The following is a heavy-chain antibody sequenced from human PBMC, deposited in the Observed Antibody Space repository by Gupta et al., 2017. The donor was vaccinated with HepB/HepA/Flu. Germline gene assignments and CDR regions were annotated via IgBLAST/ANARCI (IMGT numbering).Heavy chain of an antibody. V-gene: IGHV3-9*03. J-gene: IGHJ4*02. CDR3: AVGYGGTNCGFDY. CDR1: GFPFDDYA. Sequence: EVQLVESGGGLVQPGRSLRLSCAASGFPFDDYAMHWVRQTPGKGLEWVSGISWNSDTIRFADSVKGRFTISRDNAKSSLYLQMNTLRTEDMAFYYCAVGYGGTNCGFDYWGQGTLVTVSS. D-gene: IGHD2-2*01. CDR2: ISWNSDTI.